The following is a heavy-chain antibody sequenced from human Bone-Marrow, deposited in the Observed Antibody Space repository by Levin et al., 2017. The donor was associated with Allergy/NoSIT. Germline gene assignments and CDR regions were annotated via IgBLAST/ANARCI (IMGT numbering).Heavy chain of an antibody. V-gene: IGHV4-59*08. Sequence: SETLSLTCTVSGGSVNNYYWGWIRQPPGKGLECIGYIYFSGSAIDNPSLKSRVTISIDTSKHQFSLKLSSVTATDTAVYYCARIGVSQSFDLWGRGTLVTVSS. CDR1: GGSVNNYY. J-gene: IGHJ2*01. CDR3: ARIGVSQSFDL. D-gene: IGHD3-3*01. CDR2: IYFSGSA.